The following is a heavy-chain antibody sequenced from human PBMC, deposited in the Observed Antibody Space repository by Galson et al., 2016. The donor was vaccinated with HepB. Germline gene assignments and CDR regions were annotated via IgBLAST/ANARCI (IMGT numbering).Heavy chain of an antibody. V-gene: IGHV3-23*01. CDR1: GFTFSSYA. J-gene: IGHJ4*02. D-gene: IGHD5-18*01. Sequence: SLRLSCAASGFTFSSYALSWVRQAPGKGLEWVSAIRGSGGSTYYADSVKGRFTISRDNSKNTLYLQMNSLRAEDTAVHYCAKELYSYGPQAHFDYWGQGTLVTVSS. CDR3: AKELYSYGPQAHFDY. CDR2: IRGSGGST.